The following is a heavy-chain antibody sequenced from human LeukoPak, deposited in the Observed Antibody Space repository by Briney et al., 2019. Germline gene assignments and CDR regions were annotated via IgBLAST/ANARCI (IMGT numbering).Heavy chain of an antibody. J-gene: IGHJ5*02. CDR2: IYYSGST. Sequence: SETLSLTCIVSGGSISSYYWSWIRQPPGKGLEWIGYIYYSGSTKYNPSLKSRVTISVDTSKNQFSLRLSSVTAADTAVYYCARGAASATGDWSDPWGQGTLVTVSS. D-gene: IGHD6-13*01. CDR3: ARGAASATGDWSDP. V-gene: IGHV4-59*01. CDR1: GGSISSYY.